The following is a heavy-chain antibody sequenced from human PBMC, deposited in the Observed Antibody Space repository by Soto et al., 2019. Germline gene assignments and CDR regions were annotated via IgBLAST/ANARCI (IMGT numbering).Heavy chain of an antibody. V-gene: IGHV4-59*01. D-gene: IGHD3-9*01. CDR2: IYYSGST. CDR3: ARDAPRYYDILTGYYTDYYYYMDV. Sequence: SETLSLTCTVSGGSISSYYWSWIRQPPGKGLEWIGYIYYSGSTNYNPSLKSRVTISVDTSKNQFSLKLSSVTAADTAVYYCARDAPRYYDILTGYYTDYYYYMDVWGKGTTVTVS. CDR1: GGSISSYY. J-gene: IGHJ6*03.